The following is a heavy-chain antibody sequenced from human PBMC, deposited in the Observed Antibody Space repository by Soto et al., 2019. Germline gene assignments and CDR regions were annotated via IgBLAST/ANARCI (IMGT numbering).Heavy chain of an antibody. J-gene: IGHJ2*01. D-gene: IGHD6-6*01. CDR1: GYTFTSYG. CDR3: ARDRKAIYWSSRADRPFWYFDL. V-gene: IGHV1-18*01. CDR2: ISAYNGNT. Sequence: QVQLVQSGAEVKKPGASVKVSCKASGYTFTSYGISWVRQAPGQGLEWMGWISAYNGNTNYAQNLQGRVTMTTDTTTSTAYMELRSLRSAHTAVYYCARDRKAIYWSSRADRPFWYFDLWCRGTLVTVYS.